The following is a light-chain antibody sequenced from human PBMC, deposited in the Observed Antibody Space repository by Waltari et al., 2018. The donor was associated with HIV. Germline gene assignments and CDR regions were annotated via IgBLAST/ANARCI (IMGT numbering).Light chain of an antibody. J-gene: IGKJ2*01. CDR1: QSVSSSY. Sequence: EIVLTQSPGTLSLSPGERATPPCRASQSVSSSYLAWYQQKPGQAPRLLIYGASSRATGIPDRFSGSGSGTDFTLTISRLEPEDFAVYYCQQYGSSPPNTFGQGTKLEIK. CDR2: GAS. V-gene: IGKV3-20*01. CDR3: QQYGSSPPNT.